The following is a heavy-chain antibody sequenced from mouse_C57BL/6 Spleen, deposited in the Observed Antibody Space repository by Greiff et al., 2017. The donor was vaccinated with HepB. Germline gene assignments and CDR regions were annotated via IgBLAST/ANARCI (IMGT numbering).Heavy chain of an antibody. CDR3: ARDYYGSSWYFDV. CDR1: GFTFSSYA. Sequence: EVMLVESGGGLVKPGGSLKLSCAASGFTFSSYAMSWVRQTPEKRLEWVATISDGGSYTYYTDNVKGRFTISRDNAKNNQYLQMSHLKSEDTAMYYCARDYYGSSWYFDVWGTGTTVTVSS. V-gene: IGHV5-4*01. J-gene: IGHJ1*03. CDR2: ISDGGSYT. D-gene: IGHD1-1*01.